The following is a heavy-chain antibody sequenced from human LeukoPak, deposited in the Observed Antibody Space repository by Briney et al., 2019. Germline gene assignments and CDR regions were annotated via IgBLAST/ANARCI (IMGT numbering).Heavy chain of an antibody. CDR3: ARDLPPGYFDY. V-gene: IGHV3-48*01. D-gene: IGHD5/OR15-5a*01. Sequence: GGSLRLSCAASGFTFNTYTMNWVRQAPGKGLEWVSYISGSSGIIDYADSVRGRFTISRDNAKNSLYLQMNSLRAEDTAVYYCARDLPPGYFDYWGQGTLVTVSS. J-gene: IGHJ4*02. CDR1: GFTFNTYT. CDR2: ISGSSGII.